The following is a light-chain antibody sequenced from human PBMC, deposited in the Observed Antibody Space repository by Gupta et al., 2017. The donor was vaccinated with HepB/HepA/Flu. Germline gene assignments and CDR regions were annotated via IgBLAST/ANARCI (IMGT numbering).Light chain of an antibody. V-gene: IGKV1-39*01. J-gene: IGKJ4*01. CDR1: ETISNF. CDR3: QQTYRTPIT. CDR2: GAS. Sequence: DIQMTQSPSSLSASVGDRVTLTCRPNETISNFLNWYQQKPGKAPKVLIYGASDLESGVPSRFSGSGSGTEFTLTINGLRPDDCATYYCQQTYRTPITFGGGITVEIK.